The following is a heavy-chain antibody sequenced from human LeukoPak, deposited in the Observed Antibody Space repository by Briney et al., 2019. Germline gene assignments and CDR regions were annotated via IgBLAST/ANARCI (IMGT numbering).Heavy chain of an antibody. CDR3: ARSRAYSNHGDYFDY. V-gene: IGHV1-8*03. Sequence: ASVKVSCKASGYTFTSYDINWVRQATGQGLEWMGWMNPNSGNTGYAQKFQGRVTITRNTSISTAYMELSSLRSEDTAVYYCARSRAYSNHGDYFDYWGQGTLVTVSS. CDR2: MNPNSGNT. CDR1: GYTFTSYD. D-gene: IGHD4-11*01. J-gene: IGHJ4*02.